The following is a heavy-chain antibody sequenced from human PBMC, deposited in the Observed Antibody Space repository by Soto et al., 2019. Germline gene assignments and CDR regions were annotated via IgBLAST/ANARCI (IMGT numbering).Heavy chain of an antibody. Sequence: SETLSLTCTASGGSISSYYWSWIRQPPGKGLEWIGYIYYSGSTNYNPSLKSRVTISVDTSKNQFSLKLSSVTAADTAVYYCARNRGHDSSGYYPDFKWFDPWGQGTMVTAPQ. D-gene: IGHD3-22*01. V-gene: IGHV4-59*01. CDR1: GGSISSYY. CDR2: IYYSGST. CDR3: ARNRGHDSSGYYPDFKWFDP. J-gene: IGHJ5*02.